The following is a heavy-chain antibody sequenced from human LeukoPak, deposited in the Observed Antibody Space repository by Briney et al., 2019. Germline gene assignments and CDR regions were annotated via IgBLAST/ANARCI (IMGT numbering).Heavy chain of an antibody. CDR2: ISSSSSSYI. Sequence: GGSLRLSCAASGFTFSSYSMNWVRQAPGKGLEWVSSISSSSSSYIYYADSVKGRFTISRDNAKNSLYLQMNSLRDEDTAVYYCARGDSGSYYVYFDYWGQGTLVTVSS. V-gene: IGHV3-21*01. D-gene: IGHD1-26*01. J-gene: IGHJ4*02. CDR1: GFTFSSYS. CDR3: ARGDSGSYYVYFDY.